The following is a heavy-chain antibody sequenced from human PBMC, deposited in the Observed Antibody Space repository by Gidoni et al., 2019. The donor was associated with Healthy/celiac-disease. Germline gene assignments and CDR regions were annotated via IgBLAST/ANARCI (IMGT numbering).Heavy chain of an antibody. J-gene: IGHJ6*02. CDR3: AKDMNGRSSGCMDV. CDR1: GCTFYDYA. Sequence: EVQLWESGGCLVQPGRSLRPSCAAPGCTFYDYAMHWVRQAPGKGLEWVSGISWNSGSIGYADSVKGRFTISRDNAKNSLYLQMNSLRAEDTALYYCAKDMNGRSSGCMDVWGQGTTVTVSS. D-gene: IGHD6-19*01. CDR2: ISWNSGSI. V-gene: IGHV3-9*01.